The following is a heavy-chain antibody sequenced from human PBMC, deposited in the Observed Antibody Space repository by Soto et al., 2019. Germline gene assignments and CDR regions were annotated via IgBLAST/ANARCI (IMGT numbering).Heavy chain of an antibody. CDR1: GSISTTTP. Sequence: PGGSLRLSCAASGSISTTTPLSWVRQAPGKGLGWVSTISGRGTNTYYADSVKGRFIISRDNLKNTVNLQMNGLGVEDTAIYYCATSFRYFDNWGQGTRVTVSS. CDR3: ATSFRYFDN. CDR2: ISGRGTNT. V-gene: IGHV3-23*01. J-gene: IGHJ4*02.